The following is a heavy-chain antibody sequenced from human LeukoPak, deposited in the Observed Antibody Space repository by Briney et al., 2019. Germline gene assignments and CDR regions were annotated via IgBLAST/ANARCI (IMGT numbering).Heavy chain of an antibody. Sequence: GRSLRLSCAASGFTFDDYAMHWVRQAPGKGLEWVSGISWNSGSIGYADSVKGRFTISRDNAKNSLYLQMNSLRAEDMALYYCAKGQLGELSLSSGTFDYWGQGTLVTVSS. CDR1: GFTFDDYA. CDR2: ISWNSGSI. D-gene: IGHD3-16*02. J-gene: IGHJ4*02. V-gene: IGHV3-9*03. CDR3: AKGQLGELSLSSGTFDY.